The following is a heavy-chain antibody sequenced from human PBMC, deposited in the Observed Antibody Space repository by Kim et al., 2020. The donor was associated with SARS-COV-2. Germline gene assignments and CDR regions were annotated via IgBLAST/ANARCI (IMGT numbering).Heavy chain of an antibody. CDR1: GFTFSSYG. D-gene: IGHD6-19*01. Sequence: GGSLRLSCAASGFTFSSYGMHWVRQAPGKGLEWVAVIWYDGSNKYYADSVKGRFTISRDNSKNTLYLQMNSLRAEDTAVYYCARGRGRGYSSGWYQPFFDYWGQGTLVTVSS. CDR3: ARGRGRGYSSGWYQPFFDY. CDR2: IWYDGSNK. J-gene: IGHJ4*02. V-gene: IGHV3-33*01.